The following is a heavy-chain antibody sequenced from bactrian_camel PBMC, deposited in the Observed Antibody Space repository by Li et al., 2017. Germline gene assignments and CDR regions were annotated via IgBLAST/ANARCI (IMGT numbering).Heavy chain of an antibody. J-gene: IGHJ4*01. D-gene: IGHD3*01. CDR3: AAATQGWDCRSRYEYNA. Sequence: HVQLVESGGGSVEAGGSLRLSCAASGITFSNYYVTWVRQVPEKGLEWVSSIYIDGSNTYYADSVKGRFTISGDNGKKTVYLEMNNLEPEDTATYYCAAATQGWDCRSRYEYNAWGQGTQVTVS. CDR2: IYIDGSNT. CDR1: GITFSNYY. V-gene: IGHV3-2*01.